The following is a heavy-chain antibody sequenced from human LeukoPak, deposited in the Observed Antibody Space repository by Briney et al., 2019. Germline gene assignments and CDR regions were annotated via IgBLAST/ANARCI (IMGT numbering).Heavy chain of an antibody. D-gene: IGHD3-10*01. J-gene: IGHJ4*02. CDR1: GYSISSGNY. CDR2: TYHSGST. V-gene: IGHV4-38-2*02. CDR3: ASGEVGSIGRLGY. Sequence: PSETLSLTCSVSGYSISSGNYWGWIRQPPGKTLEWIGSTYHSGSTQLHPSLHSRVTISVDTSKNQFFLNLSSVTATDTAVYYCASGEVGSIGRLGYWGQGILVTVSS.